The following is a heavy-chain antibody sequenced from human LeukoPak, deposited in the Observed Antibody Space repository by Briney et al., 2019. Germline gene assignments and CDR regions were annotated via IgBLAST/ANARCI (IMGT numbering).Heavy chain of an antibody. V-gene: IGHV3-64*02. CDR1: GFTFSSYA. D-gene: IGHD6-19*01. J-gene: IGHJ4*02. CDR2: ISSNGGTT. Sequence: GGSLRLSCAASGFTFSSYAMHWVRLSPGKGLEYVSGISSNGGTTSYADSVQGRLTISRDNSKNTLYLQMGSLRGEDMAVYYCAKVGSGWPGYYFDYWAREPWSPSPQ. CDR3: AKVGSGWPGYYFDY.